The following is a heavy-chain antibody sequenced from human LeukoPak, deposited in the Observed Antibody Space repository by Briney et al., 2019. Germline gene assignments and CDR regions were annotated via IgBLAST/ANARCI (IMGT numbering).Heavy chain of an antibody. CDR3: ARTTEGYCRGRSCYSYYYYMDV. CDR1: GGSISSYN. D-gene: IGHD2-15*01. V-gene: IGHV4-59*01. J-gene: IGHJ6*03. CDR2: INYSGST. Sequence: PSETLSLTCTVSGGSISSYNWSWIRQPPGKGLEWIGSINYSGSTNYNPSLKSRVTISVDTSKNQFSLKLSSVTAADTAVYYCARTTEGYCRGRSCYSYYYYMDVWGKGTTVTVSS.